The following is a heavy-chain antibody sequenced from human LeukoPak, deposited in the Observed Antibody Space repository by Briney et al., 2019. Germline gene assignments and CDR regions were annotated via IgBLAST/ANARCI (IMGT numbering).Heavy chain of an antibody. V-gene: IGHV1-2*02. CDR1: RYTLTGYY. CDR3: ARGGGGIQLWDFDY. CDR2: INPNGGGT. J-gene: IGHJ4*02. Sequence: GASVKVSCKPSRYTLTGYYMHWLRQAPGQGRERMGWINPNGGGTNYTQTFQGTVTMTRDTTPSTAYMELSGLRSDDTAVYYCARGGGGIQLWDFDYWGQGTLVTVSS. D-gene: IGHD5-18*01.